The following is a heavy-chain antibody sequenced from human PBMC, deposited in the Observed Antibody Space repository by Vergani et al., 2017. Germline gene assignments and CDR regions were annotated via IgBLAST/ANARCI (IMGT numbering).Heavy chain of an antibody. J-gene: IGHJ4*02. Sequence: EVQLVESGGGLVKPGGSLRLSCAASGFTFSSYSMNWVRQAPGKGLEWVSSISSSSSYIYYADSVKGRFTISRDNAKNSLYLQMNSLRAEDTAVYYCAKGLSDSSGYYVPDYWGQGTLVTVSS. CDR1: GFTFSSYS. D-gene: IGHD3-22*01. V-gene: IGHV3-21*04. CDR3: AKGLSDSSGYYVPDY. CDR2: ISSSSSYI.